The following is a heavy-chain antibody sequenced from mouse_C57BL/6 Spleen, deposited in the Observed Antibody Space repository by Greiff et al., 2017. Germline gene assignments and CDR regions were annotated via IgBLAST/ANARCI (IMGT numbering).Heavy chain of an antibody. CDR1: GYTFTEYT. CDR2: FYPGSGSI. J-gene: IGHJ4*01. V-gene: IGHV1-62-2*01. CDR3: ARHEGRTSDYVGAMDY. D-gene: IGHD2-4*01. Sequence: QVQLKESGAELVKPGASVKLSCKASGYTFTEYTIHWVKQRSGQGLEWIGWFYPGSGSIKYNEKFKDKATLTADKSSSTVYMELSRLTSEDSAVXFCARHEGRTSDYVGAMDYWGQGTSVTVSS.